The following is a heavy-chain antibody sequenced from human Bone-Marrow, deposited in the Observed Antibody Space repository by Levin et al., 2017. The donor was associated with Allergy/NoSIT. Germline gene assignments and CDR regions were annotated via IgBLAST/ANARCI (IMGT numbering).Heavy chain of an antibody. Sequence: GESLKISCAASGFTFSRFWMTWVRRAPGKGLEWVANIKQDGSEKDYVGSVEGRFTISRDNAKNSVYLQMNSLRAEDTAVYYCAREGGDFGYFDYWGQGTLVTVSS. CDR3: AREGGDFGYFDY. CDR2: IKQDGSEK. V-gene: IGHV3-7*04. CDR1: GFTFSRFW. D-gene: IGHD4-17*01. J-gene: IGHJ4*02.